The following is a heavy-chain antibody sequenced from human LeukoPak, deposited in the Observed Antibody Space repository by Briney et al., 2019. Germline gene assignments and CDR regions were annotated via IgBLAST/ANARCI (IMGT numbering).Heavy chain of an antibody. V-gene: IGHV4-59*01. D-gene: IGHD4-17*01. CDR1: GGSISSYY. CDR2: IYYSGST. Sequence: SETPSLTCTVSGGSISSYYWSWIRQPPGKGLEWIGYIYYSGSTNYNPSLKSRVTISVDTSKNQFSLKLSSVTAADTAVYYCARARYGDYVRDYDYYYYMDVWGKGTTVTVSS. J-gene: IGHJ6*03. CDR3: ARARYGDYVRDYDYYYYMDV.